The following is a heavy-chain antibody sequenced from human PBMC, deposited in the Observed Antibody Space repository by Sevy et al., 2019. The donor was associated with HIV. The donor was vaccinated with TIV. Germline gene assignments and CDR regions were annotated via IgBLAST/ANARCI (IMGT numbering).Heavy chain of an antibody. V-gene: IGHV1-2*06. CDR2: INPNSGGK. CDR1: GYTFNGYY. D-gene: IGHD3-16*01. CDR3: ACYAIDVFYI. Sequence: ASVKVSCQVSGYTFNGYYIHWVRQAPGQGLEWMGRINPNSGGKNYAQTFQGRVTMTRDTSISTAYMELSRLRSDDTAVYYSACYAIDVFYIWGQGTTVTVSS. J-gene: IGHJ3*02.